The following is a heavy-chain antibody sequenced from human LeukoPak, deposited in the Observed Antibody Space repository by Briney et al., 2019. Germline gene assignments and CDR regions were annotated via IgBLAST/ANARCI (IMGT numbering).Heavy chain of an antibody. D-gene: IGHD6-13*01. J-gene: IGHJ4*02. CDR1: GGSISSSSYY. V-gene: IGHV4-39*01. Sequence: PSETLSLTCAVSGGSISSSSYYWGWIRQPPGKGLEWIGSIYYSGSTYYNPSLKSRVTISVDTSKNQFPLKLSSVTAADTAVYYCARGGTDSSSWYYFDYWGQGTLVTVSS. CDR2: IYYSGST. CDR3: ARGGTDSSSWYYFDY.